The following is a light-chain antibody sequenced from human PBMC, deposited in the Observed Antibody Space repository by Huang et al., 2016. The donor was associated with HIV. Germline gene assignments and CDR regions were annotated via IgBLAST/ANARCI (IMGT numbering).Light chain of an antibody. CDR3: QQLNSYPYT. V-gene: IGKV1-9*01. CDR2: AAF. Sequence: IQLTQYPSSLSASVGDRVTITCRASQGISSYLAVYQQKPGKAPKLRIYAAFTLQSGVPTRVSGSGSGTDFTLTISSLQPEDFATYYWQQLNSYPYTFGQGTKLEIK. CDR1: QGISSY. J-gene: IGKJ2*01.